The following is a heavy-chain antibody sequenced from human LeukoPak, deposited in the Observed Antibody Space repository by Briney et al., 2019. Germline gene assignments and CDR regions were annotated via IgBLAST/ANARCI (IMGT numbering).Heavy chain of an antibody. Sequence: GGSLRLSCAASGFTFSSYSMNWVRQAPGKGLEWVSSISSTGNYIYYVDSLKGRVTISRDNAKNSLYLQMNSLRAEDTAVYYCARGVGSSWPGWFDPWGQGTLVTVSS. CDR1: GFTFSSYS. J-gene: IGHJ5*02. CDR2: ISSTGNYI. D-gene: IGHD6-13*01. CDR3: ARGVGSSWPGWFDP. V-gene: IGHV3-21*01.